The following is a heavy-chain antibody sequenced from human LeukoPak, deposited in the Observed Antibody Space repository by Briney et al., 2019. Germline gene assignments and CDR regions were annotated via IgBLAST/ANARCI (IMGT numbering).Heavy chain of an antibody. CDR2: IYPSGGGT. Sequence: EASVKVSCKASGYTFTTYYIHWVRQAPGQGLEWMGIIYPSGGGTSYAQKFQGRVTMTTDTSTSTAYMELRSLRSDDTAVYYCARTSHESVLYWSDPWGQGILVNVSS. V-gene: IGHV1-46*01. D-gene: IGHD3-16*01. CDR3: ARTSHESVLYWSDP. CDR1: GYTFTTYY. J-gene: IGHJ5*02.